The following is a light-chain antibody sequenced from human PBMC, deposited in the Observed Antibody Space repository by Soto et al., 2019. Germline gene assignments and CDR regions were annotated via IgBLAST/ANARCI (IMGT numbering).Light chain of an antibody. J-gene: IGKJ2*01. CDR3: QQYDDLPYT. CDR2: DAS. V-gene: IGKV1-33*01. CDR1: RDISNH. Sequence: DIQMTQSPSSLSASVGDRVTITCQASRDISNHLNWYQQKPGKAPKLLIYDASNLETGVPSRFSGSGSGKDFTFTISSLQPEDIATFYCQQYDDLPYTFGQGTNLEIK.